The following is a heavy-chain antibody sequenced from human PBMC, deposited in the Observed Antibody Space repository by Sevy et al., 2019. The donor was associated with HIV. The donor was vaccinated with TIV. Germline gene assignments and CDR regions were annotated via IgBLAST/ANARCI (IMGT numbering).Heavy chain of an antibody. Sequence: GGSLRLSCAASGFTFSSYSMNWVRQAPGKGLEWVSSISSSSSYIYYADSVKGRFTISRDNAKNSLYLQMNSLRAEDTAVYYCARERYDYGDSGSYYYDYMDVWGKGTTVTVSS. CDR3: ARERYDYGDSGSYYYDYMDV. D-gene: IGHD4-17*01. CDR2: ISSSSSYI. CDR1: GFTFSSYS. J-gene: IGHJ6*03. V-gene: IGHV3-21*01.